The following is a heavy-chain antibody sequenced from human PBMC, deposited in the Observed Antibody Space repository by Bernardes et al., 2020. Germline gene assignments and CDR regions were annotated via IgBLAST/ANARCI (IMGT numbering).Heavy chain of an antibody. Sequence: ASVKVSCKASGYTFTGYYMHWVRQAPGQGLEWMGRINPNSGGTNYAQKFQGRVTMTRDTSISTAYMELSRLRSDDTAVYYCARGGAATTSGGDYWGQGTLVTVSS. J-gene: IGHJ4*02. CDR1: GYTFTGYY. V-gene: IGHV1-2*06. CDR2: INPNSGGT. CDR3: ARGGAATTSGGDY. D-gene: IGHD6-25*01.